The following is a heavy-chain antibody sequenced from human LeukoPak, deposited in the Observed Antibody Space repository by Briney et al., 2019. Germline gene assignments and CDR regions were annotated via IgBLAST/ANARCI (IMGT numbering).Heavy chain of an antibody. D-gene: IGHD5-18*01. V-gene: IGHV4-38-2*02. CDR2: IYHSGST. Sequence: SETLSLTCTVSGGSISSYYWGWIRQPPGKGLEWIGSIYHSGSTYYNPSLKSRVTISVDTSKNQFSLKLSSVTAADTAVYYCARGYSYGKNHPFDYWGQGTLVTVSS. CDR1: GGSISSYY. J-gene: IGHJ4*02. CDR3: ARGYSYGKNHPFDY.